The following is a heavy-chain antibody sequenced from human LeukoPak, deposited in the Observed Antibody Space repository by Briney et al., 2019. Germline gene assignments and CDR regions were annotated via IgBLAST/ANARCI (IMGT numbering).Heavy chain of an antibody. V-gene: IGHV4-59*01. J-gene: IGHJ4*02. CDR3: ASNTGTVFDY. CDR2: VYYSGST. D-gene: IGHD7-27*01. CDR1: GGSISSYY. Sequence: SETLSLTCTVSGGSISSYYWSWIRQPPGKGLEWIGYVYYSGSTEYNPSLRSRVTISLEMSKRQFSLNLTSVTAADTAVYYCASNTGTVFDYWGQGALVTVSS.